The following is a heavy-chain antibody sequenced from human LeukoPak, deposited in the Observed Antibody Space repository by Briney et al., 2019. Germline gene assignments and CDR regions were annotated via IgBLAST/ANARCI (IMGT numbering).Heavy chain of an antibody. V-gene: IGHV1-8*01. CDR3: ARDLRHAWITSAVAGRFDY. CDR2: MNPNSGNT. CDR1: GYTFTSYD. Sequence: ASVKVSCKASGYTFTSYDINWVRQATGQGLEWMGWMNPNSGNTGYAQKFQGRVTMTRNTSISTAYMELSSLRSDDTAVYYCARDLRHAWITSAVAGRFDYWGQGTLVTVSS. D-gene: IGHD6-19*01. J-gene: IGHJ4*02.